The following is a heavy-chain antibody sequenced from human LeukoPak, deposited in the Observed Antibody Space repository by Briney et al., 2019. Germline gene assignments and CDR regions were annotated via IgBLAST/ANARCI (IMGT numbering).Heavy chain of an antibody. CDR1: GGSISSYY. Sequence: SSETLSLTCTVSGGSISSYYWSWIRQPPGKGLEWIGYIYYSGSTNYNPSLKSRVTISVDTSKNQFSLKPSSVTAADTAVYYCAREGYYYDSSGYRVGMDVWGQGTTVTVSS. J-gene: IGHJ6*02. CDR3: AREGYYYDSSGYRVGMDV. V-gene: IGHV4-59*01. D-gene: IGHD3-22*01. CDR2: IYYSGST.